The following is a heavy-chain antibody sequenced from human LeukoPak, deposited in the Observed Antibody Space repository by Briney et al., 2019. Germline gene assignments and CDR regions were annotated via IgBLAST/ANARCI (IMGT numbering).Heavy chain of an antibody. J-gene: IGHJ4*02. Sequence: SETLSLTCTVSGGSISSGGYYWSWIRQHPGKGLEWIGYIYYSGSTYYNPSLKSRVTISVDTSKNQFSLKLSSVTAADTAVYYCARRGSIAAPDYWGQGTLVTVSS. CDR2: IYYSGST. CDR1: GGSISSGGYY. CDR3: ARRGSIAAPDY. D-gene: IGHD6-6*01. V-gene: IGHV4-31*03.